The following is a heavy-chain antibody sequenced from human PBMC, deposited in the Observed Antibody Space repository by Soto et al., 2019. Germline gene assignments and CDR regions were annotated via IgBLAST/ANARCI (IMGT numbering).Heavy chain of an antibody. CDR2: IIPIFGTA. V-gene: IGHV1-69*13. Sequence: AVKVSCTASGGTFSIYAISWLLQAPGQGLEWMGGIIPIFGTANYAQKFQGRVTITADESTSTAYMELSSLRSEDTAVYYCARYNPKGSTGTALLSVDYGMDGWGKGNKVTV. J-gene: IGHJ6*04. CDR3: ARYNPKGSTGTALLSVDYGMDG. D-gene: IGHD4-4*01. CDR1: GGTFSIYA.